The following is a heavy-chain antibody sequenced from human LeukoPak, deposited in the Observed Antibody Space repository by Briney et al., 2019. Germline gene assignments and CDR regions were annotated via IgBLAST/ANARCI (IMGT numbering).Heavy chain of an antibody. J-gene: IGHJ2*01. CDR1: GFTVSNNY. V-gene: IGHV3-53*01. Sequence: GGSLRLSFAASGFTVSNNYMSWVRQAPGKKLEWVSDIYSDGTTFYADSVKGRFTISRDNSKNTLYLQMNSLRAEDTAVYHCARYDFILISYFDLWGRGALVTVSS. D-gene: IGHD3-3*01. CDR2: IYSDGTT. CDR3: ARYDFILISYFDL.